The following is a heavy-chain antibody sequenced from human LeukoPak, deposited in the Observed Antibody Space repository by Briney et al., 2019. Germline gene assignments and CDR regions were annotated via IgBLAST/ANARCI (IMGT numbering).Heavy chain of an antibody. CDR1: GFTFSSYA. CDR3: AKEGRVYLVGAKHPFDY. Sequence: GASLRLSCAASGFTFSSYAMSWVRQAPGKGLEWVSAISGSGGSTYYADSVKGRFTISRDNSKNTLYLQMNSLRAEATAVYYCAKEGRVYLVGAKHPFDYWGQGTLVTVSS. D-gene: IGHD1-26*01. V-gene: IGHV3-23*01. J-gene: IGHJ4*02. CDR2: ISGSGGST.